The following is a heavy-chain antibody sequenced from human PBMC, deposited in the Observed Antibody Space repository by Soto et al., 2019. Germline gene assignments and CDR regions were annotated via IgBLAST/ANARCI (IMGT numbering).Heavy chain of an antibody. Sequence: SETLSLTCTVSGGSISSSSYYWGWIRQPPGKGLEWLGSIYYSGSTYYNPSLKSRVTISVDTSKNQFSLKLSSVTAADTAVYYCARLLLGYCSGGSCPDLNHKDDAFDIWGQGTMVTVSS. CDR2: IYYSGST. CDR3: ARLLLGYCSGGSCPDLNHKDDAFDI. D-gene: IGHD2-15*01. CDR1: GGSISSSSYY. J-gene: IGHJ3*02. V-gene: IGHV4-39*01.